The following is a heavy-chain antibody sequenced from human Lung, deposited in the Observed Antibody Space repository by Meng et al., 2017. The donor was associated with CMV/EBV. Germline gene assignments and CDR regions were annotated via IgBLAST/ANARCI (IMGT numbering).Heavy chain of an antibody. V-gene: IGHV4-39*07. CDR1: GGSISSSSYY. D-gene: IGHD2-2*01. CDR2: IYYSGST. Sequence: GSXRLXCTVSGGSISSSSYYWGWIRQPPGKGLEWIGSIYYSGSTYYNPSLKSRVTISVDTSKNQFSLKLCAVTAADTAVYYCARDLYCSSTSCYLEYYYYGMDVWXQGTXVTV. CDR3: ARDLYCSSTSCYLEYYYYGMDV. J-gene: IGHJ6*02.